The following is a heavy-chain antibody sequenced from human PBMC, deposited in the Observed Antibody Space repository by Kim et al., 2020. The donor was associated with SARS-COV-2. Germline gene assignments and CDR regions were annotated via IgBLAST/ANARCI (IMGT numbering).Heavy chain of an antibody. CDR2: ISSSSSYI. Sequence: GGSLRLSCAASGFTFSSYSMNWVRQAPGKGLEWVSSISSSSSYIYYADSVKGRFTISRDNAKNSLYLQMNSLRAEDTAVYYCARAPNLYSSSWHPQNWFDPWGQGTLVTVSS. CDR1: GFTFSSYS. CDR3: ARAPNLYSSSWHPQNWFDP. V-gene: IGHV3-21*01. J-gene: IGHJ5*02. D-gene: IGHD6-13*01.